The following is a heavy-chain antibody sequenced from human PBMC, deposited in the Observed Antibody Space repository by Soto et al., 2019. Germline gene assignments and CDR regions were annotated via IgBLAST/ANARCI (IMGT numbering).Heavy chain of an antibody. J-gene: IGHJ3*02. D-gene: IGHD1-7*01. CDR2: ISHSGTYT. CDR1: GFTFSDYY. V-gene: IGHV3-11*06. Sequence: QVLLVESGGGLVKPGGSLRLSCAASGFTFSDYYMNWIRQAPGKGLEWVSYISHSGTYTNYADSMKGRFTISRDNAKNSLYLQMNTLRAEDTAVYYCARDLRFKVSKLELRMGSFDIWGPGTMVSVSS. CDR3: ARDLRFKVSKLELRMGSFDI.